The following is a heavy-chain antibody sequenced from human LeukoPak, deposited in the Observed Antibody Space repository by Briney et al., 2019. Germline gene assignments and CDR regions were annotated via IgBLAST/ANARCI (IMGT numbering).Heavy chain of an antibody. CDR3: ARYGPIVGASPLDY. CDR2: IYYSGST. D-gene: IGHD1-26*01. CDR1: VGSISSSSYY. Sequence: PSEPLSLTCTVWVGSISSSSYYGRSIRQPPGKGLERIGSIYYSGSTYYNPSLKSRVTISVDTSKNQFSLKLSSVTAAVTAVYYCARYGPIVGASPLDYWGQGTLVTVSS. V-gene: IGHV4-39*01. J-gene: IGHJ4*02.